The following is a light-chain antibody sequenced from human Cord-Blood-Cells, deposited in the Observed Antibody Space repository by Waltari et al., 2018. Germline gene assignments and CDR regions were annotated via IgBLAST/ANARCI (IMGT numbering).Light chain of an antibody. CDR2: DAS. V-gene: IGKV1-33*01. CDR3: QQCDNLPLT. CDR1: QDISNY. Sequence: DIQMTQSPSSLSASVGDRVTITCQASQDISNYLNWYQQKPGKAPTLLIYDASNLETGVPSRFSGSGSGTDFTFTISSLQPEDIATYYCQQCDNLPLTFGGGTKVEIK. J-gene: IGKJ4*01.